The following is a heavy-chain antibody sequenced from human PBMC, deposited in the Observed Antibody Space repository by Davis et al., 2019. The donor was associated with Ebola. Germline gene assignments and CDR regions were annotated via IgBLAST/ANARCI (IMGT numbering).Heavy chain of an antibody. J-gene: IGHJ4*02. CDR3: ASLGEYSSSSGHDYFDY. CDR1: GGSISSYY. CDR2: IYTSGST. Sequence: PSETLSLTCTVSGGSISSYYWSWIRQPAGKGLEWIGRIYTSGSTYYNPSLKSRVTISVDTSKNQFSLKLSSVTAADTAVYYCASLGEYSSSSGHDYFDYWGQGTLVTVSS. V-gene: IGHV4-4*07. D-gene: IGHD6-6*01.